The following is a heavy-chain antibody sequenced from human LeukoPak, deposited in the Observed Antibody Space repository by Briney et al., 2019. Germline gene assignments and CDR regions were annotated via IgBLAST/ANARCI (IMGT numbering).Heavy chain of an antibody. CDR2: IYYSGST. CDR3: ARERAAKTRFDY. D-gene: IGHD1-1*01. CDR1: GGSISSYY. Sequence: PSETLSLTCTVSGGSISSYYWSWIRQPPGKGLEWIGYIYYSGSTNYNPSLKSRVTISVDTSKNQFSLRLSSVTAADTAVYYCARERAAKTRFDYWGQGTLVTVSS. J-gene: IGHJ4*02. V-gene: IGHV4-59*12.